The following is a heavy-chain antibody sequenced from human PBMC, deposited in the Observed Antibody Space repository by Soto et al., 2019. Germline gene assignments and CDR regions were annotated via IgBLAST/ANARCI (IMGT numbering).Heavy chain of an antibody. Sequence: EVQLVESGGGLVKSGGSLRLSCAASGFTFSNAWMSWVRQAPGKGLEWVGRIKSKTDGGTTDYAAPVKGRFTISRDDSKNTLYLQMNSLKTEDTAVYYCTTDYSSSWPPNYWGQGTLVTVSS. CDR3: TTDYSSSWPPNY. J-gene: IGHJ4*02. D-gene: IGHD6-13*01. CDR1: GFTFSNAW. CDR2: IKSKTDGGTT. V-gene: IGHV3-15*01.